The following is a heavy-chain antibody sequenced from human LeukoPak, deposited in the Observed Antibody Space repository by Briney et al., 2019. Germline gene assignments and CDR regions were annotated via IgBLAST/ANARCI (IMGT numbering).Heavy chain of an antibody. D-gene: IGHD1-26*01. J-gene: IGHJ4*02. Sequence: ASVQVSYKAYGYTFIDYYIQRVPQAPRQVLAWIGWISHNSGGTKYVQKFQGRVTMTRDTSITTVYMQLSGLRLDDTAVYYCARGGGRYSVDYWGQGTLVIVSS. CDR1: GYTFIDYY. CDR2: ISHNSGGT. CDR3: ARGGGRYSVDY. V-gene: IGHV1-2*02.